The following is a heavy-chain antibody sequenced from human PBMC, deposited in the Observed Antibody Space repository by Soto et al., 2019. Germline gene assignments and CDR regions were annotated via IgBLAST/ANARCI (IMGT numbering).Heavy chain of an antibody. V-gene: IGHV3-23*01. CDR1: GFTFSSYA. D-gene: IGHD6-19*01. CDR3: ARDRASSGWYYGMDV. Sequence: GGSLRLSCAASGFTFSSYAMSWVRQAPGKGLEWVSAISGSGGTTYYANSVKGRFTISRDNSKNMLYLQMNSLRAEDTAVYYCARDRASSGWYYGMDVWGHGTTVTVSS. CDR2: ISGSGGTT. J-gene: IGHJ6*02.